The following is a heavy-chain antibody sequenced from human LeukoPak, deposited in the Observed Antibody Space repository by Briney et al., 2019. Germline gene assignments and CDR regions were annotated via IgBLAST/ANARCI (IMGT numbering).Heavy chain of an antibody. D-gene: IGHD5-18*01. CDR1: GFTLSSYW. J-gene: IGHJ4*02. Sequence: GASLRLSCAASGFTLSSYWMHWVRQPPGKGLVWVSRVNGDGTTTTYADSVKGRFTISRDNAKNTLYLQMNSLRAEDTAVYYCTRGPRYSFGSSFDYWGQGALVTVSS. CDR3: TRGPRYSFGSSFDY. CDR2: VNGDGTTT. V-gene: IGHV3-74*01.